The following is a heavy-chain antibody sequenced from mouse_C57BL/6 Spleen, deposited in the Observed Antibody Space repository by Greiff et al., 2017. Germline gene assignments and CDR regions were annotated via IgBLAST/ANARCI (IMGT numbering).Heavy chain of an antibody. D-gene: IGHD1-1*01. CDR2: IHPNSGST. J-gene: IGHJ2*01. Sequence: QVQLQQPGAELVKPGASVKLSCKASGYTFTSYWMHWVKQRPGQGLEWIGMIHPNSGSTNYNEKFKSKATLTVDKSSSTAYMQLSSLTSEDSAVYYCARALYYYGSSHFDYWGQGTTLTVSS. CDR3: ARALYYYGSSHFDY. CDR1: GYTFTSYW. V-gene: IGHV1-64*01.